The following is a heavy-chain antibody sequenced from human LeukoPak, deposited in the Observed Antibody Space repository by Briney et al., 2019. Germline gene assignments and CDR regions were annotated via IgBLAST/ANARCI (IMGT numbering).Heavy chain of an antibody. J-gene: IGHJ6*02. Sequence: GGSLRLSCAASGFTFSSYGMHWVRQAPGKGLEWVAVIWYDGSNKYYADSVKGRFTISRDNSKNTLYLQMNSLRAEDTAVYYCAKDSVPADYYYGMDVWGQGTTVTVSS. CDR2: IWYDGSNK. V-gene: IGHV3-33*06. D-gene: IGHD2-2*01. CDR1: GFTFSSYG. CDR3: AKDSVPADYYYGMDV.